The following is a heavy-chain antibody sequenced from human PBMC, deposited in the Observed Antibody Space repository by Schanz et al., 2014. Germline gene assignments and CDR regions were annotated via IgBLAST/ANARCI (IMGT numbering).Heavy chain of an antibody. J-gene: IGHJ6*02. CDR1: RFTFSDYY. D-gene: IGHD6-19*01. CDR3: ASVIMVAGNHRDGRDV. V-gene: IGHV3-11*05. Sequence: QVQLVESGGGLVKPGGSLRLSCAASRFTFSDYYMTWMRQAPGKGLEWISYISNSGTYTKYADSVKGRFVISRDNARSSLYLQMSSLRDGDTAVYYCASVIMVAGNHRDGRDVWGQGTTVIVSS. CDR2: ISNSGTYT.